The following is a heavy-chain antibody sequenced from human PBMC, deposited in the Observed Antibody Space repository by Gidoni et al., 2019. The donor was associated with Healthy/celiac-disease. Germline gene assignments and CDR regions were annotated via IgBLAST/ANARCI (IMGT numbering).Heavy chain of an antibody. V-gene: IGHV3-21*01. CDR3: ARDRGGGSYLFGGRAFDI. J-gene: IGHJ3*02. Sequence: EVQLVESGGGLVKPGGSLRLSCAASGFTFSSYGMNLVRQAPGKGLEWVSSISSSSSYIYYADSVKGRFTISRDNAKNSLYLQMNSLRAEDTAVYYCARDRGGGSYLFGGRAFDIWGQGTMVTVSS. CDR1: GFTFSSYG. CDR2: ISSSSSYI. D-gene: IGHD1-26*01.